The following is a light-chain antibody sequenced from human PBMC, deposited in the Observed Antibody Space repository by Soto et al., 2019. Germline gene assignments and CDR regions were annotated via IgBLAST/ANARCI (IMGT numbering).Light chain of an antibody. V-gene: IGLV2-8*01. J-gene: IGLJ1*01. CDR2: EVS. CDR3: SSYAGSNYYV. Sequence: QSLLPQPPPPPGPPGQPSTIPSPEPTSNVGGYNFVSWYQQHPGKAPKLMIYEVSKRPSGVPDRFSGSKSGNTASLTVSGLQAEDETDYYCSSYAGSNYYVFGTGTKVTVL. CDR1: TSNVGGYNF.